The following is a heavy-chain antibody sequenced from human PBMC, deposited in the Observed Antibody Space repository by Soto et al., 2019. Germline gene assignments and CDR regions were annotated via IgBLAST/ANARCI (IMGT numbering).Heavy chain of an antibody. V-gene: IGHV1-2*02. Sequence: QVQLVQSGAEVKKPGASVKVSCKASGYTFTDNQIHWLRRAPGQRLEWMGRIDPKSGDTNFAPTYQGRVTMTRDTSTNTVYMELTTLTSSDTAIYFCARRHLRDYIRWNFDPWGQGTLVTVSS. CDR3: ARRHLRDYIRWNFDP. CDR1: GYTFTDNQ. CDR2: IDPKSGDT. J-gene: IGHJ5*02. D-gene: IGHD3-16*01.